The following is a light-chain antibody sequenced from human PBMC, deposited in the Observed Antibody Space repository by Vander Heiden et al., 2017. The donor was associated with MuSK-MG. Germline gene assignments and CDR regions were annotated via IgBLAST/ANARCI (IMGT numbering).Light chain of an antibody. Sequence: SYELTQPPSVSVSPGQTASITCPGDKLRDKYARLYPQKPGQAPLLVIYQDSKRPSGIPERFSGSNSGNTATLTIGGTKARDEADYYCQAWDSSTVVFGGGTKLTVL. CDR3: QAWDSSTVV. CDR2: QDS. CDR1: KLRDKY. J-gene: IGLJ2*01. V-gene: IGLV3-1*01.